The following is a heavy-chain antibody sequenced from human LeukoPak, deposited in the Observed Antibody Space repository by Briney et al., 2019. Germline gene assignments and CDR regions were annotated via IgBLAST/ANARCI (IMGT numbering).Heavy chain of an antibody. V-gene: IGHV3-30*04. J-gene: IGHJ4*02. D-gene: IGHD4-17*01. CDR1: RFTFSTYA. CDR2: ISYDGSNK. Sequence: QPGRSLRLSCAASRFTFSTYAMHWVRQAPGKGLEWVTFISYDGSNKYYADSVKGRFTISRDNSKNTLYLQMNSLRAEDTAVYYCARMTTVTLALDYWGQGTLVTVSS. CDR3: ARMTTVTLALDY.